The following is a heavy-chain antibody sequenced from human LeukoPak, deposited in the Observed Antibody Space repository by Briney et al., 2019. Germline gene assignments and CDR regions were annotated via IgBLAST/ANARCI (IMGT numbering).Heavy chain of an antibody. CDR2: ISYDGSNK. J-gene: IGHJ4*02. CDR3: ARGPSGYSYGYGY. V-gene: IGHV3-30-3*01. Sequence: PGRSLRLSCAASGFTFSSYAMHWVRQAPGKGLEWVAVISYDGSNKYYADSVRGRFTISRDNSKNTLYLQMNSLRAEDTAVYYCARGPSGYSYGYGYWGQGTLVTVSS. CDR1: GFTFSSYA. D-gene: IGHD5-18*01.